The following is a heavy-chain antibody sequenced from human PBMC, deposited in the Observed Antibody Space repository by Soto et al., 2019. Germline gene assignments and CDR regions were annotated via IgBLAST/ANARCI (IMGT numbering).Heavy chain of an antibody. CDR1: GGSTSSYY. J-gene: IGHJ4*02. CDR2: INYSGTT. Sequence: QVQLQESGPGLVKPSATLSLTCTVSGGSTSSYYWSWIRQPPGKGLEWIGNINYSGTTNYNPSIHARVTLTIDTSKNPFSRKLSSVTAADTAVYYCARLLGGDVLTGHTYCVDDWGQGTLVTVSS. CDR3: ARLLGGDVLTGHTYCVDD. D-gene: IGHD3-9*01. V-gene: IGHV4-59*08.